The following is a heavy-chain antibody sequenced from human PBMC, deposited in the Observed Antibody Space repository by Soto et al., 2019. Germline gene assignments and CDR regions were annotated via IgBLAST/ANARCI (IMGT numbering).Heavy chain of an antibody. CDR2: IHRDEIEK. CDR1: TFLFSTYW. CDR3: AGGNALDV. V-gene: IGHV3-7*01. J-gene: IGHJ6*02. Sequence: GGSLRLSCAASTFLFSTYWMTWVRQAPGKGLEWVANIHRDEIEKYYMDSVKGRFTISRDNAKNSLYLQMTSLRAEDTAVYYCAGGNALDVWGQGTTVTVSS.